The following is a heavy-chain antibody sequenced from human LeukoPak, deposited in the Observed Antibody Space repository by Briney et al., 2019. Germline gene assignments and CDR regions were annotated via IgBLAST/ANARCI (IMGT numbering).Heavy chain of an antibody. CDR1: GYTFTGYY. Sequence: ASVKVSCKASGYTFTGYYMHWVRQAPGQGLEWMGWINPNSGDTNYAQKFQGRVTVTRDTSISTAYMELNRLRSDDTAVYYCARGSSYGFSMGYWGQGTLVTVSS. D-gene: IGHD5-18*01. J-gene: IGHJ4*02. CDR3: ARGSSYGFSMGY. CDR2: INPNSGDT. V-gene: IGHV1-2*02.